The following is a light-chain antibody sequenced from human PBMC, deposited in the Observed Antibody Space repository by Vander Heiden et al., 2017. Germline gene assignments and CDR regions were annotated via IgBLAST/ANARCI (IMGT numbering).Light chain of an antibody. V-gene: IGLV1-40*01. CDR1: TSNIGAGYD. CDR2: GNA. J-gene: IGLJ2*01. CDR3: QSYDSSLSSVV. Sequence: QSVLTQPPSVSGAPGQRVPISCTGGTSNIGAGYDLHWYQQLPGTAPKLLIYGNANRPSGVPDRFSGSKSGTSASLAITRLQAEDEADYYCQSYDSSLSSVVFAGGTKLTVL.